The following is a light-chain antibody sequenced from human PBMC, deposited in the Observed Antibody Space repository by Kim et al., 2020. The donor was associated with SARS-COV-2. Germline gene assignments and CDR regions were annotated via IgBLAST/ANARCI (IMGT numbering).Light chain of an antibody. CDR3: QTWGSGIAV. CDR2: LYSDGRH. Sequence: SVKLTCTLSTGNNNYASAWLQQQPGKGPRYLMRLYSDGRHTKGDGIPDRFSGSTSGSEYSLTISSLQSEDEADYYCQTWGSGIAVFGGGTQLTVL. CDR1: TGNNNYA. J-gene: IGLJ2*01. V-gene: IGLV4-69*01.